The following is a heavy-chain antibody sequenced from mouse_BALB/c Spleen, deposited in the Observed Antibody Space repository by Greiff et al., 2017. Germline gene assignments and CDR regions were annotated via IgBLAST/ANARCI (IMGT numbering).Heavy chain of an antibody. Sequence: EVKLQESGPGLVKPSQSLSLTCTVTGYSITSDYAWNWIRQFPGNKLEWMGYISYSGSTSYNPSLKSRISITRDTSKNQFFLQLNSVTTEDTATYYCARSDYYGSSRFAYWGQGTLVTVSA. CDR3: ARSDYYGSSRFAY. D-gene: IGHD1-1*01. CDR2: ISYSGST. V-gene: IGHV3-2*02. CDR1: GYSITSDYA. J-gene: IGHJ3*01.